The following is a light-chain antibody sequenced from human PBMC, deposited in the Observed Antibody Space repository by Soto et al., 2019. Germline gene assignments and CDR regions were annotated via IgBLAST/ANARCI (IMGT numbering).Light chain of an antibody. CDR1: SGDVGSYNL. J-gene: IGLJ2*01. Sequence: QSALTQPASVSGSPGQSITISCTGTSGDVGSYNLVSWYQQHPGKAPKLMIYEVSQRPSGVSNRFSGSKSGNTASLTISGLQAKDEADYYCCSYAGTSNVVFGGGTKLTVL. V-gene: IGLV2-23*02. CDR3: CSYAGTSNVV. CDR2: EVS.